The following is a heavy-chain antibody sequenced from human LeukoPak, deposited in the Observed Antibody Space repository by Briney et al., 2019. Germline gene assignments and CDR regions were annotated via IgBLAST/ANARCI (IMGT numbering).Heavy chain of an antibody. CDR3: AKGNSGTSSYYFGY. V-gene: IGHV3-23*01. J-gene: IGHJ4*02. Sequence: GGSLRLSCAASGFTFSSSAMSWVRQVPGKGLEWVSGISASGGSTYYADSVRGRFTISRDNSKNTLYLQMNSLRAEDAAVYYCAKGNSGTSSYYFGYWGQGTLVTVSS. CDR1: GFTFSSSA. CDR2: ISASGGST. D-gene: IGHD1-26*01.